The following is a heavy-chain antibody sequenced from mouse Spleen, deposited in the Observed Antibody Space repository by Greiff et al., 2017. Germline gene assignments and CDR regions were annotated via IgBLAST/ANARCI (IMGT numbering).Heavy chain of an antibody. V-gene: IGHV14-3*02. Sequence: EVQVVESGAELVKPGASVKLSCTASGFNIKDTYMHWVKQRPEQGLEWIGRIDPANGNTKYDPKFQGKATITADTSSNTAYLQLSSLTSEDTAVYYCASGWYPYYFDYWGQGTTLTVSS. J-gene: IGHJ2*01. CDR1: GFNIKDTY. CDR3: ASGWYPYYFDY. D-gene: IGHD1-1*02. CDR2: IDPANGNT.